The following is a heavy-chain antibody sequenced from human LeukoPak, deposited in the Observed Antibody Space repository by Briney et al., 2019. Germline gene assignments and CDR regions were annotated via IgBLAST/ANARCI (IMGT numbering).Heavy chain of an antibody. V-gene: IGHV3-64*01. Sequence: GGSLRLSCAASGFTFSSYAMHWVRQVPGKGLEYVSAISSSGGSTYYANSVKGRFTISRDNSKNTLYLQMNSLRAEDTAVYYGYYYTNDDFDMWGQGTMVTVSS. CDR2: ISSSGGST. CDR1: GFTFSSYA. J-gene: IGHJ3*02. CDR3: YYYTNDDFDM. D-gene: IGHD3-22*01.